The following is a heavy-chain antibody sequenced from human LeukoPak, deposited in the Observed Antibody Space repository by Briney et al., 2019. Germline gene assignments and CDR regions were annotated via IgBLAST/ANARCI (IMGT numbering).Heavy chain of an antibody. J-gene: IGHJ5*02. CDR2: ISGSGGST. D-gene: IGHD5-18*01. V-gene: IGHV3-23*01. Sequence: GGSLRLSCAASVFTFSSYAMSWVRPAPGKGRAGVSAISGSGGSTYYAGSVKGRFTISRDNSKNTLYLQMNSLRAEDTAVYYCAKARGYSYGRTFNNWFDPWGQGTLVTVSS. CDR1: VFTFSSYA. CDR3: AKARGYSYGRTFNNWFDP.